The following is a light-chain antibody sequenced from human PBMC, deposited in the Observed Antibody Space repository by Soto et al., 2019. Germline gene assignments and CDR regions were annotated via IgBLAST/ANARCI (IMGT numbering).Light chain of an antibody. Sequence: DIQMTQSPSSLSASIGDRVTITCQASQVISNYLHWYQQKPGKAPNPLIYDASNLETGVPSRFSGSGSGTHYTFTISSLQPEDIATYYCQQYANLPYTFGQGTKLEIK. CDR3: QQYANLPYT. J-gene: IGKJ2*01. CDR1: QVISNY. CDR2: DAS. V-gene: IGKV1-33*01.